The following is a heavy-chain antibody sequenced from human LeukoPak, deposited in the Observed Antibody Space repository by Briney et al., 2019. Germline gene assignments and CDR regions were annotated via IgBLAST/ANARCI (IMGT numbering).Heavy chain of an antibody. CDR1: GFTFTNYW. D-gene: IGHD3-16*01. J-gene: IGHJ6*03. V-gene: IGHV3-7*01. CDR3: ARAGPQGADHYVDV. Sequence: PGGSLRLSCVVSGFTFTNYWMGWVRQAPGKGLEWVGNIKPDGSDKYYMDSMKGRFTISRDNSENSLHLHMNSLRAEDTAVYYCARAGPQGADHYVDVWGKGTTVTISS. CDR2: IKPDGSDK.